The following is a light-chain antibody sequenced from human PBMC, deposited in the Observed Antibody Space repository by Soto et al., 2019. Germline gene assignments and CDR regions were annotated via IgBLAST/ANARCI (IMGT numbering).Light chain of an antibody. J-gene: IGLJ3*02. CDR1: SSDVGSYNL. Sequence: QSALTQPASVSGSPGQSITISCTGTSSDVGSYNLASWYQQHPGKAPKLMIYEGSKRPSGVSNRFSGSKSGNTASLTISGLQAEDEADYYCCSYAGSRVFGGGTKLTV. V-gene: IGLV2-23*01. CDR2: EGS. CDR3: CSYAGSRV.